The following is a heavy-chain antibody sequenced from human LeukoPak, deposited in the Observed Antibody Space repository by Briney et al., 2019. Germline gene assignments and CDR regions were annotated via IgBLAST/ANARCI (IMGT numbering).Heavy chain of an antibody. CDR1: GGSISSYY. J-gene: IGHJ5*02. Sequence: PSETLSLTCTVSGGSISSYYWSWIRQPSGKGLEWIGYIYYSGSTNYNPSLKSRVTISVDTSKNQFSLKLSSVTAADTAVYYCARESDYGDYVRWFDPWGQGTLVTVSS. CDR2: IYYSGST. D-gene: IGHD4-17*01. V-gene: IGHV4-59*01. CDR3: ARESDYGDYVRWFDP.